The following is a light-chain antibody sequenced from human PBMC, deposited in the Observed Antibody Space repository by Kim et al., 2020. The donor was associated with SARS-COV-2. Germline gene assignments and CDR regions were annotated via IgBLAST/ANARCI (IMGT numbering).Light chain of an antibody. J-gene: IGKJ4*01. CDR3: QQSYSTPRT. CDR1: QSISSY. V-gene: IGKV1-39*01. Sequence: SASVGDIVTITCRTSQSISSYLYWYQQKPGKAPKLLIYAASSLQSGVPSRFSGSGSGTDFTLTISSLQPEDFATYYCQQSYSTPRTFGGGTKLEI. CDR2: AAS.